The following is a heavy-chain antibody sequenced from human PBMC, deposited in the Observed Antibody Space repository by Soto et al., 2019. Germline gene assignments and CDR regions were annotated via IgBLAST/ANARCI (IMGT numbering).Heavy chain of an antibody. CDR2: INPSNGNT. CDR3: ARGWWEREGYLMDV. J-gene: IGHJ6*02. V-gene: IGHV1-3*01. CDR1: GYTFTSYA. Sequence: ASVKVSCKASGYTFTSYAMHWVRQAPGQRLEWMGMINPSNGNTKYAQTLQGRVTMTRDTSTSTLYMELSSLRSDDTAVYYCARGWWEREGYLMDVWGQGTTVTVSS. D-gene: IGHD1-26*01.